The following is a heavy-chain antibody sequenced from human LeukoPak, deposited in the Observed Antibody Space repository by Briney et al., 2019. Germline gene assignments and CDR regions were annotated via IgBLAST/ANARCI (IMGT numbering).Heavy chain of an antibody. CDR3: ARSRYSYGPSDFDY. V-gene: IGHV3-30*04. J-gene: IGHJ4*02. CDR1: GFTFSSYA. Sequence: GRSLRLSCAASGFTFSSYAMHWVRQAPGKGLEWVAVISYDGSNKYYAYSVKGRFTISRDNSKNTLYLQMNSLRAEDTAVYYCARSRYSYGPSDFDYWGQGTLVTVSS. CDR2: ISYDGSNK. D-gene: IGHD5-18*01.